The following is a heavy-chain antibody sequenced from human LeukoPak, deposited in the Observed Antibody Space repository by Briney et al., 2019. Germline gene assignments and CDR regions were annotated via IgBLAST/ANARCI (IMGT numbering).Heavy chain of an antibody. CDR1: GYTFTGYY. D-gene: IGHD6-13*01. J-gene: IGHJ5*02. V-gene: IGHV1-2*02. Sequence: ASVKVSCKASGYTFTGYYMHWMRQAPGQGLEWMGWINPNSGGTNYAHKFQDRVTMTRDTSISTAYMEPSRLRSDDTAVYYCARDFSSSWYNWFDPWGQGTLVTVSS. CDR2: INPNSGGT. CDR3: ARDFSSSWYNWFDP.